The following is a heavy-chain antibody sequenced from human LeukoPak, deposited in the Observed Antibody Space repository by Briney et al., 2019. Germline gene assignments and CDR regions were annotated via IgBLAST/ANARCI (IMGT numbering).Heavy chain of an antibody. V-gene: IGHV3-48*04. CDR1: GFTFSSYS. D-gene: IGHD4-23*01. CDR2: ISSSNSTI. CDR3: ASGYGGNPDWFDL. Sequence: GGSLRLSCAASGFTFSSYSMIWCRQAPGKGLEGLSYISSSNSTIYYAYSVKVRFTISIDNAKNSLYLHMNIRRVEDTAVYYCASGYGGNPDWFDLWGQGPLVTVSS. J-gene: IGHJ5*02.